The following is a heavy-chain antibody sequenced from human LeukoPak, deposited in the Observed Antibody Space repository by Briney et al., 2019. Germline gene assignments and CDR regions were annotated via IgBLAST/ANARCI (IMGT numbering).Heavy chain of an antibody. Sequence: SETLSLTCTVSGYSISSGYYWGWIRQPPGKGLEWIGSIYHSGSTNYNPSLKSRVTILLDNSNNQFSLKLSSVTAADTAMYYCARNVGSSRGPDFWGQGTLVTVSS. J-gene: IGHJ4*02. D-gene: IGHD3-10*01. CDR1: GYSISSGYY. CDR2: IYHSGST. CDR3: ARNVGSSRGPDF. V-gene: IGHV4-38-2*02.